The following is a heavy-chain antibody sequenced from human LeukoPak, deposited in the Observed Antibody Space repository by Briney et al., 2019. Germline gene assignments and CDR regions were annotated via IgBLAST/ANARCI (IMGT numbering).Heavy chain of an antibody. J-gene: IGHJ5*02. CDR1: GYTSTSYY. Sequence: ASVKVSCKASGYTSTSYYMHWVRQAPGQGLEWMGIINPSGGSTSYAQKFQGRVTMTRDTSTSTVYMELSSLRSEDTAVYYCARDNSLRDTAWWFDPWGQGTLVTVSS. CDR3: ARDNSLRDTAWWFDP. D-gene: IGHD5-24*01. V-gene: IGHV1-46*01. CDR2: INPSGGST.